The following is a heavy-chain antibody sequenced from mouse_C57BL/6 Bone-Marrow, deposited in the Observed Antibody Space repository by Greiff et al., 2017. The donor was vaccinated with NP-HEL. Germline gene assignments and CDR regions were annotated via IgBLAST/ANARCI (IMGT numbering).Heavy chain of an antibody. J-gene: IGHJ3*01. CDR3: ARPFYYYGSSWFAY. CDR2: IHPNSGST. CDR1: GYTFTSYW. Sequence: QVQLQQPGAELVKPGASVKLSCKASGYTFTSYWMHWVKQRPGQGLEWIGMIHPNSGSTNYNEKFKSKATLTVDKSSSTAYMQLSSLTSGDSAVYYCARPFYYYGSSWFAYWGQGTLVTVSA. V-gene: IGHV1-64*01. D-gene: IGHD1-1*01.